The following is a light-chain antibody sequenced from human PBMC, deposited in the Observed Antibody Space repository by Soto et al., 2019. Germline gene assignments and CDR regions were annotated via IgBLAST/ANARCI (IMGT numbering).Light chain of an antibody. J-gene: IGKJ4*01. V-gene: IGKV1-39*01. CDR2: SAS. Sequence: DIQMTQSPTSLSASVGDRVTLACRASQSISSYLNWYQQKPGEAPKILIYSASSLQSGVPSRFSGSGAGTDFTLTISSLRPEDFATYYCQQSYITPLTFGGGTKVDIK. CDR1: QSISSY. CDR3: QQSYITPLT.